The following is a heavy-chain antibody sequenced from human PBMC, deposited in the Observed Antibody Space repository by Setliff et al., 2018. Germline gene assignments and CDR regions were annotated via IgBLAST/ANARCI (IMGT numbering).Heavy chain of an antibody. CDR3: ASRPSAEFFDY. CDR1: GDSVSTGTW. V-gene: IGHV4-4*02. J-gene: IGHJ4*02. CDR2: IFHSGSA. D-gene: IGHD6-25*01. Sequence: SETLSLTCAVSGDSVSTGTWWSWVRQPPGKGLEWIGEIFHSGSAIYNPSLKSRVTFSVDKSKNQFSLKLTSVTAADTAVYYCASRPSAEFFDYWGQGTVVTVSS.